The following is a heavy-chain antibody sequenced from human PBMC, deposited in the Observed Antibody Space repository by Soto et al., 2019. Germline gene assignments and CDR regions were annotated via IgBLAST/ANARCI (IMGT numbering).Heavy chain of an antibody. CDR2: ISYDGSNK. CDR3: AKDYGVGSYSADAFDI. D-gene: IGHD1-26*01. Sequence: QVQLVESGGGVVQPGRSLRLSCAASGFTFSSYGMHWVRQAPGKGLEWVAVISYDGSNKYYADSVKGRFTISRDNSKNTLYLQMNSLRAEDTAVYYCAKDYGVGSYSADAFDIWGQGTMVTVSS. J-gene: IGHJ3*02. CDR1: GFTFSSYG. V-gene: IGHV3-30*18.